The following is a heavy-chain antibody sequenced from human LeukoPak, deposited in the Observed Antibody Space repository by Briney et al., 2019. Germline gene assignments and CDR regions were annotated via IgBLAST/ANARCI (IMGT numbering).Heavy chain of an antibody. CDR1: GFTFSSYS. CDR3: ARGYCSGGSCYSADLIDY. J-gene: IGHJ4*02. Sequence: GSLRLSCAASGFTFSSYSMNWVRQAPGKGLEWVSSISSSSSYIYYADSVKGRFTISRDNAKNSLYLQMNSLRAEDTAVYYCARGYCSGGSCYSADLIDYWGQGTLVTVSS. V-gene: IGHV3-21*01. D-gene: IGHD2-15*01. CDR2: ISSSSSYI.